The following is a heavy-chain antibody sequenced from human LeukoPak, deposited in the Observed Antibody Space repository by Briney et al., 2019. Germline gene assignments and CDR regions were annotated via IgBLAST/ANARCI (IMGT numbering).Heavy chain of an antibody. V-gene: IGHV3-23*01. Sequence: GGSLRLSCAASGFTFSSYAMSWVRQAPGKGLEWVSAISGSGGSTYYVDSVKGRFTISRDNSKKTLYLQMNSLTAEDTAVYYCAKDSCSGGSCYEDYWGQRTLVTVSP. J-gene: IGHJ4*02. CDR2: ISGSGGST. CDR3: AKDSCSGGSCYEDY. CDR1: GFTFSSYA. D-gene: IGHD2-15*01.